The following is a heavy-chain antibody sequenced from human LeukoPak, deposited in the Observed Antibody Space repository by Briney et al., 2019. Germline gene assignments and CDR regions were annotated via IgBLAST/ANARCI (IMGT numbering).Heavy chain of an antibody. J-gene: IGHJ5*02. V-gene: IGHV3-30*10. CDR3: ARPGGAAAGTFGCDP. CDR2: ISFDVGNP. Sequence: CLRLSSAASRFTFSSYIMHCVCHGPHKRLQRGALISFDVGNPYYTHSVRGRLSISRDHSKNTLYLNIYSLRAQETPVYYFARPGGAAAGTFGCDPWGEGTLVTVSS. D-gene: IGHD6-13*01. CDR1: RFTFSSYI.